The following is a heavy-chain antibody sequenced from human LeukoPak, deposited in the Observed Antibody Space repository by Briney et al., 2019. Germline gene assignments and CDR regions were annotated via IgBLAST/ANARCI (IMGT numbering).Heavy chain of an antibody. J-gene: IGHJ4*02. Sequence: GGSLRLSCAASGFTVSRNYMTWVRQAPGKGLEWVSVIYSDSTTYYADSVKGRFTISRQSSENTVYLQMNSLRAEDTAVYYCARGYSSSWSLCDWGQGTLVTVSS. CDR1: GFTVSRNY. V-gene: IGHV3-53*04. D-gene: IGHD6-13*01. CDR3: ARGYSSSWSLCD. CDR2: IYSDSTT.